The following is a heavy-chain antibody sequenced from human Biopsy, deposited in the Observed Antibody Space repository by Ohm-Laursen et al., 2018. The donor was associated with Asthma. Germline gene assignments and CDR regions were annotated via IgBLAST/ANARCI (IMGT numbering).Heavy chain of an antibody. D-gene: IGHD3-3*01. CDR1: GGAIRTSGYY. CDR3: ARSAKTIFGVVMGSYYYGMDV. CDR2: MYYSGSA. V-gene: IGHV4-39*01. Sequence: SDTLSLTCSVSGGAIRTSGYYWGWIRQPPGKGLERIGSMYYSGSAYYNPSLESRVTISVDTSKNQFSLKLSSVTAADTAVYYCARSAKTIFGVVMGSYYYGMDVWGQGTTVTVSS. J-gene: IGHJ6*02.